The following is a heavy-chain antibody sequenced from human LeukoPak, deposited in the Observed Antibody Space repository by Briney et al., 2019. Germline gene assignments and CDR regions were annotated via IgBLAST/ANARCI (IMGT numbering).Heavy chain of an antibody. J-gene: IGHJ6*03. CDR3: ARIATPPLSSGYYSSRRYYYYMNV. CDR1: GYTFTSYD. D-gene: IGHD3-22*01. V-gene: IGHV1-8*01. CDR2: MNPNSGNT. Sequence: ASVKVSCKASGYTFTSYDINWVRQATGQGLEWMGWMNPNSGNTGYAQKFQGRVTMTRNTSISTAYMELSSLRSEDTAVYYCARIATPPLSSGYYSSRRYYYYMNVWGKGTTVTISS.